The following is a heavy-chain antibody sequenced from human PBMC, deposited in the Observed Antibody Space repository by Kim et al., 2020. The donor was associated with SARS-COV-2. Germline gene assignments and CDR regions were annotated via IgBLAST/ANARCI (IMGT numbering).Heavy chain of an antibody. CDR3: ARGATTIVVPVAIIYGMDV. J-gene: IGHJ6*02. CDR2: INTNTGNP. Sequence: ASVKVSCKTSGYTFTNYAINWVRQAPGQGLEWLGWINTNTGNPTYAQGFTGRFVFSFDTSVSTAYLQISSLKAEDTAVYYCARGATTIVVPVAIIYGMDVWGQGTTVTISS. V-gene: IGHV7-4-1*02. CDR1: GYTFTNYA. D-gene: IGHD2-2*01.